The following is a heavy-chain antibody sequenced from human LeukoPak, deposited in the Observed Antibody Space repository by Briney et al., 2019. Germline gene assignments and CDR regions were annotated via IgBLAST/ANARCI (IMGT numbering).Heavy chain of an antibody. CDR1: GFTFSSYA. Sequence: GGSLRLSCAASGFTFSSYAMSWVRQAPGKGLEWVSAISGSGGSTYYADSVKGRFTISRDNSKNTLYLQMNSLRAEDTAVYYCARGQNYYDSSGPFDYWGQGTLVTVSS. CDR3: ARGQNYYDSSGPFDY. D-gene: IGHD3-22*01. J-gene: IGHJ4*02. V-gene: IGHV3-23*01. CDR2: ISGSGGST.